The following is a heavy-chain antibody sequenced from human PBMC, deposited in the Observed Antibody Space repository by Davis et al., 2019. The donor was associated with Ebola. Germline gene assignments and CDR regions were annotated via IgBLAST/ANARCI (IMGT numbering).Heavy chain of an antibody. V-gene: IGHV4-59*01. CDR2: ISHRGRT. CDR1: GGSISSYD. Sequence: SETLSLTCTLSGGSISSYDWTWIRQPPGKGLKWTVYISHRGRTNYHPSLKSRVTISVDMSKNKFSLKLSSVTAADTAVYYCARGGSLAAAAGKTSPLEGMDVWGNGTTFTVSS. CDR3: ARGGSLAAAAGKTSPLEGMDV. J-gene: IGHJ6*04. D-gene: IGHD6-13*01.